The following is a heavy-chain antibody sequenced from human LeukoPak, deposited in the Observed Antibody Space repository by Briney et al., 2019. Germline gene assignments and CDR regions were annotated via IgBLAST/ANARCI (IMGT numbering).Heavy chain of an antibody. CDR1: GFTVSSNY. Sequence: PGGSLRLSCAASGFTVSSNYMSWVRQAPGKGLEWVSSISTSSSYIYYADSVKGRFTISRDNAKNSLYLQMNSLRAEDTAVYYCAKAETMTQRGYFDYWGQGTLVTVSS. CDR2: ISTSSSYI. J-gene: IGHJ4*02. D-gene: IGHD1-1*01. CDR3: AKAETMTQRGYFDY. V-gene: IGHV3-21*01.